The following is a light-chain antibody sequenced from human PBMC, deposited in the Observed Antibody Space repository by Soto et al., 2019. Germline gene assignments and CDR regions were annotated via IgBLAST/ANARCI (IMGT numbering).Light chain of an antibody. Sequence: DIVMTLSPDSLAVSLGERATINCKSSQSVLYSPNNKNYLAWYQQKPGQPPELLIYWASTRESGVPDRFSGSGSGTDFTLTISSLQAEDVAIYYCQQYYTTPLTFGGGTKVEIK. J-gene: IGKJ4*01. V-gene: IGKV4-1*01. CDR2: WAS. CDR3: QQYYTTPLT. CDR1: QSVLYSPNNKNY.